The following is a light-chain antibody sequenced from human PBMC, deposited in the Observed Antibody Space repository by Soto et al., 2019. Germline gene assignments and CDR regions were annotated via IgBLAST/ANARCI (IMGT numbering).Light chain of an antibody. CDR2: DAS. CDR1: QSIGST. J-gene: IGKJ4*02. CDR3: QHRGNWPA. V-gene: IGKV3-11*01. Sequence: EVVLTQSPAILSLSPGERATLSCRASQSIGSTLACYQQRSGQAPPLLIYDASSRATGTPGRISGSGSGTDFTLTIGSLEIEDFAVYYWQHRGNWPAFGGGTKVEIK.